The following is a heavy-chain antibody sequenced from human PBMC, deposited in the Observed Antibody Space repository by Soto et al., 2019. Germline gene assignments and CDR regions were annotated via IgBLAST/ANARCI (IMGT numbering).Heavy chain of an antibody. Sequence: VGSVRLSCAASGFTFSSYAMSWVRQAPGKGLEWVSAISGSGGSTYYADSVKGRFTISRDNSKNTLYLQMNSLRAEDTAVYYCARRRYYYDSSGYYLFDYCGQGTLVTVSS. CDR3: ARRRYYYDSSGYYLFDY. V-gene: IGHV3-23*01. CDR2: ISGSGGST. CDR1: GFTFSSYA. D-gene: IGHD3-22*01. J-gene: IGHJ4*02.